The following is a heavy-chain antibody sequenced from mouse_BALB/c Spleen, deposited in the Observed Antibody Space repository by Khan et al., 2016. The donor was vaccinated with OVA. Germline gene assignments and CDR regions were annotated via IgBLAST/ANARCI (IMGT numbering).Heavy chain of an antibody. V-gene: IGHV2-3*01. CDR1: GFSLTSYG. CDR2: IWGDGST. J-gene: IGHJ4*01. CDR3: ARLIYYEYDRYGRDD. Sequence: QMQLVESGPGLVAPSQSLTITCTVSGFSLTSYGVSWTRQPPAKGLEWLGLIWGDGSTNYHSDLKSSLSISKDNSKSQVLLKVITLQTDDTATYICARLIYYEYDRYGRDDWGQGTSVTVSS. D-gene: IGHD2-4*01.